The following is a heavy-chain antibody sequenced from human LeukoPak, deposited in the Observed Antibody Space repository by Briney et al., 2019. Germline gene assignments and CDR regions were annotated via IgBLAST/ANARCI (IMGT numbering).Heavy chain of an antibody. CDR2: ISSSSSYI. CDR1: GFTFSSYS. CDR3: ARGLYYDYVWGSYRSH. D-gene: IGHD3-16*02. J-gene: IGHJ4*02. Sequence: PGRSLRLSCAASGFTFSSYSMNWVRQAPGKGLEWVSSISSSSSYIYYADSVKGRFTISRDNAKNSLYLQMNSLRAEDTAVYYCARGLYYDYVWGSYRSHWGQGTLVTVSS. V-gene: IGHV3-21*01.